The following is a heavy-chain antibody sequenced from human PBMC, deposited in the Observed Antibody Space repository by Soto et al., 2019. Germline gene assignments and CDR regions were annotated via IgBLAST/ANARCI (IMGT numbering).Heavy chain of an antibody. CDR1: GLTLSSYA. CDR2: ISGSGGST. V-gene: IGHV3-23*01. J-gene: IGHJ6*03. CDR3: AKDLIPLTDYYYYYMDV. D-gene: IGHD2-2*02. Sequence: GGPLRLACAASGLTLSSYAMSGVRQAPGKGLEWVSAISGSGGSTYYADSVKGRFTISRDNSKNTRYLQMNSLRAEDTAVYYCAKDLIPLTDYYYYYMDVWGKGTPVTGSS.